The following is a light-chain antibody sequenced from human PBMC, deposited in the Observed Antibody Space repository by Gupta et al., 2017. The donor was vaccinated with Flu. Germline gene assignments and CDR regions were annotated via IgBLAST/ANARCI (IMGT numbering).Light chain of an antibody. CDR1: QSLLHSNGRNY. V-gene: IGKV2-28*01. Sequence: VTPGEPASISCRFSQSLLHSNGRNYLDWYLQKPGQSPQVLIYLGSNRASGVPDSFSGSGSGTEFTLKISRVEAEDVGVYYCMQALETPYTFGQGTKLEIK. J-gene: IGKJ2*01. CDR2: LGS. CDR3: MQALETPYT.